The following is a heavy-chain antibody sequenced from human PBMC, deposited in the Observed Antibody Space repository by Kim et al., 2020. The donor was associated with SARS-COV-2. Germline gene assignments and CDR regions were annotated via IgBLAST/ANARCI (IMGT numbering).Heavy chain of an antibody. CDR3: ARDRIYGSDYYYGMDV. V-gene: IGHV4-59*01. CDR1: GGSISSYY. Sequence: SETLSLTCTVSGGSISSYYWSWIRQPPGKGLEWIGYIYYSGSTNYNPSLKSRVTISVDTSKNQFSLKLSSVTAADTAVYYCARDRIYGSDYYYGMDVWGQGTTVTVSS. J-gene: IGHJ6*02. D-gene: IGHD3-10*01. CDR2: IYYSGST.